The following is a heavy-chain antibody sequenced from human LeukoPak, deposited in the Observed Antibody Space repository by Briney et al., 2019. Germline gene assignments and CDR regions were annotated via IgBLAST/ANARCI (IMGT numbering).Heavy chain of an antibody. CDR1: GGSISNYY. V-gene: IGHV4-59*01. Sequence: PSETLSLTCTVSGGSISNYYWSWIRQPPGKGLEWIGYIYYSGSTNYNPSLKSRVTISVDTSKNQFSLKLSSVTAADTAVYYCARRGYCSGGSCRTGMDVWGQGTTVTVSS. D-gene: IGHD2-15*01. CDR3: ARRGYCSGGSCRTGMDV. J-gene: IGHJ6*02. CDR2: IYYSGST.